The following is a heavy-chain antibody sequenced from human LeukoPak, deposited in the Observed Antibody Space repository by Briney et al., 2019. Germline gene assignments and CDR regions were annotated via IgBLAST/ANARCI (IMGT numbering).Heavy chain of an antibody. Sequence: GGSLRLSCAASGFTFDDYGMSWVRQAPGKGLEWVSGINWNGGSTGYADSVKGRFTISRDNAKNSLYLQMNSLRAEDTALYHCARVSSFSVAGSTYYYYGMDVWGQGTTVTVSS. J-gene: IGHJ6*02. CDR3: ARVSSFSVAGSTYYYYGMDV. CDR2: INWNGGST. CDR1: GFTFDDYG. V-gene: IGHV3-20*01. D-gene: IGHD6-19*01.